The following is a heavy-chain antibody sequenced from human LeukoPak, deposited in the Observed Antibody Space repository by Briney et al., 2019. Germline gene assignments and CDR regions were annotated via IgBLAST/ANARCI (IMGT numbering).Heavy chain of an antibody. Sequence: GGSLRLSCAASGYTFGAYSMHWVRQVPGKDLEWVSGISWNSGTIDYVDSVRGRFTISRDNAKSSLYLQMNSLRADDTALYYCAKGNWGSPFDSWGQGTLVAVSS. CDR2: ISWNSGTI. CDR3: AKGNWGSPFDS. V-gene: IGHV3-9*01. J-gene: IGHJ4*02. CDR1: GYTFGAYS. D-gene: IGHD7-27*01.